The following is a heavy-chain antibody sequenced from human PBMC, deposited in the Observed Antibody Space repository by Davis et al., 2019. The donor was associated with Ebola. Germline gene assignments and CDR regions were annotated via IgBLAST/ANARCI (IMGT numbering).Heavy chain of an antibody. CDR1: GGTFSSDA. Sequence: SVKVSCKASGGTFSSDAFSWVRQAPGQGLEWMGGIIPLLGSAKYAQKFQDRVSITADESTSTAYMEVNGLISEDTAIYYCARNIYSSSFMYGMDVWGQGTTVTVSS. J-gene: IGHJ6*02. D-gene: IGHD6-6*01. CDR2: IIPLLGSA. V-gene: IGHV1-69*13. CDR3: ARNIYSSSFMYGMDV.